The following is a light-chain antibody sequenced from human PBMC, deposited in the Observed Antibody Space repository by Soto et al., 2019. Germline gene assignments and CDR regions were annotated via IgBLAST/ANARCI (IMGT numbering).Light chain of an antibody. CDR2: DNN. Sequence: QSVLTQPPSVSAAPGQKVTISCSGSSSNIGDNYVSWYQQLPGTAPKLLIHDNNKRPSGIPDRFSGSKSGTSATLGITGLQTGDEADYYCETWDSRLSAVLFGGGTKLTVL. V-gene: IGLV1-51*01. CDR1: SSNIGDNY. J-gene: IGLJ2*01. CDR3: ETWDSRLSAVL.